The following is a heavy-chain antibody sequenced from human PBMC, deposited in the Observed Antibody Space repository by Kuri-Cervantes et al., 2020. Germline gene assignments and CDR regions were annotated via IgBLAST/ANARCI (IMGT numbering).Heavy chain of an antibody. Sequence: SETLSLTCTVSGFSISSYYWGWNRQPDGKGLEGIVRIYTSGSTNYNPSLKSRVTLSVDTSKNQFSLKMSSVTAADTAVYYCASTSDILTGYAYYVDYWGQGTLVTVSS. J-gene: IGHJ4*02. D-gene: IGHD3-9*01. CDR2: IYTSGST. CDR3: ASTSDILTGYAYYVDY. V-gene: IGHV4-4*07. CDR1: GFSISSYY.